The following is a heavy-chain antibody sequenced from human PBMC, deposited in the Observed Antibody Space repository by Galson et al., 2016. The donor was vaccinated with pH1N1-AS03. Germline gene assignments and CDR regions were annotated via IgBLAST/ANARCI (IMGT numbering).Heavy chain of an antibody. CDR3: ANGRGSWYGPYNWFDP. D-gene: IGHD6-13*01. J-gene: IGHJ5*02. Sequence: SLRLSCAASGFTFRNYAMSWVRQAPGRGLEWVSAISGDGSVTHYADSVKGRFTISRDNSKRTLYRQMSSMRAEDTAVYYCANGRGSWYGPYNWFDPWGQGTLVAVSS. CDR1: GFTFRNYA. CDR2: ISGDGSVT. V-gene: IGHV3-23*01.